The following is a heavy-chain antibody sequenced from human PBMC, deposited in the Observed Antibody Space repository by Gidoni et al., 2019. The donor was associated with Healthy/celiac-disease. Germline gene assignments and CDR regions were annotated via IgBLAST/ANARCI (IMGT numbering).Heavy chain of an antibody. CDR1: GFTFSSYA. D-gene: IGHD2-21*02. CDR2: ISYDGSNK. V-gene: IGHV3-30-3*01. CDR3: ARDPAHCGGDCFPSDDAFDI. J-gene: IGHJ3*02. Sequence: QVQLVESGGGVVQPGRSLRLSCAASGFTFSSYAMHWVRQAPGTGLEWVAVISYDGSNKYYADSVKGRFTISRDNSKNTLYLQMNSLRAEDTAVYYCARDPAHCGGDCFPSDDAFDIWGQGTMVTVSS.